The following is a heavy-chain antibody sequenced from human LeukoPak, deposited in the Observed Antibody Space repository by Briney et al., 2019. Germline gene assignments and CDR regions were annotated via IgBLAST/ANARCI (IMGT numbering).Heavy chain of an antibody. CDR2: ISSSSSTI. D-gene: IGHD6-19*01. J-gene: IGHJ3*02. CDR1: GFTFSSYS. V-gene: IGHV3-48*01. Sequence: PGGSLRLSCAASGFTFSSYSMNCVCQAPGKGLEWVSYISSSSSTIYYADSVKGRFTISRDNAKNSLYLQMNSLRADDTAVYYCATTQRTSGRYGNAFDIWGQGTMVTVSS. CDR3: ATTQRTSGRYGNAFDI.